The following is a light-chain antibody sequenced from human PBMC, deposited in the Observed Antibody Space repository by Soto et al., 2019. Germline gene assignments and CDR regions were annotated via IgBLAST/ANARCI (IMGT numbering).Light chain of an antibody. J-gene: IGKJ4*01. CDR3: QRYGSSPLT. CDR2: RAS. Sequence: ESVLTQSPGTLSLSPGERATLSCRASQSVSTDYLAWYQQKPGQTPKVRIYRASSRATGIPDRFSGSGSGTDFPLTISRLEPEDFAVYYCQRYGSSPLTFGGGTKVEIK. CDR1: QSVSTDY. V-gene: IGKV3-20*01.